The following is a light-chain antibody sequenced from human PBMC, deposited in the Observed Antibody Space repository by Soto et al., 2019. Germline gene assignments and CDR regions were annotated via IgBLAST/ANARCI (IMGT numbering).Light chain of an antibody. V-gene: IGKV1-5*01. CDR3: QQYSTFWT. Sequence: DIPMTQSPSTLSASVGDRVTIACRASQSISSWLAWYQQKPGQAPKLLIYDASSLESGVPSRFSGSGSGTEFTLTISSLQPDDFATYYCQQYSTFWTFGQGTKVEIK. CDR1: QSISSW. J-gene: IGKJ1*01. CDR2: DAS.